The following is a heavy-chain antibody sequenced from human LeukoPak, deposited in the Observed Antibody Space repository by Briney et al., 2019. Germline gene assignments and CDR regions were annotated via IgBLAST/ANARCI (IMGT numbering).Heavy chain of an antibody. J-gene: IGHJ4*02. CDR3: ARALGTTQFDY. D-gene: IGHD1-26*01. CDR2: IGTDGDT. CDR1: GFTFSSYD. V-gene: IGHV3-13*01. Sequence: GGSLRLSCAASGFTFSSYDMHWVRQPTGKGLEWVSGIGTDGDTYYPGSVKGRFTISRENAKNSLYLQMNSLRAGDTAVYYCARALGTTQFDYWGQETLVTVSS.